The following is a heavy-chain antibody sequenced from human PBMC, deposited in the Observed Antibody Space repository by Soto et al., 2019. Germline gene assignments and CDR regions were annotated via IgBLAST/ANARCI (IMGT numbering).Heavy chain of an antibody. V-gene: IGHV4-34*01. CDR1: GGSFRGYY. J-gene: IGHJ6*02. Sequence: QVQLQQWGAGLLKPSGTLSLTCAVYGGSFRGYYWSWIRQPPWKGLEWIGEINHSGVTNYKPSLKRRVTISVDTSKNQFSLQLKSVTAADTALYYCARFSGSYYYAMDVWGQGSTVTVSS. CDR3: ARFSGSYYYAMDV. CDR2: INHSGVT. D-gene: IGHD6-19*01.